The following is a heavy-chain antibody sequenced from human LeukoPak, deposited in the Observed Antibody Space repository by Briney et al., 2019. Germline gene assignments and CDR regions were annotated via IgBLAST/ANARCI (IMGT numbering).Heavy chain of an antibody. CDR1: GFIISRYW. CDR3: ARGPRGYDTSGGP. D-gene: IGHD3-22*01. J-gene: IGHJ5*02. CDR2: IKQDGSEK. V-gene: IGHV3-7*01. Sequence: PGGSLRLSCAASGFIISRYWMSWVRQVPGKGLEWLANIKQDGSEKYHVDSVKGRFTISRDNAENSLYLQVNSLTAEDTAVYYCARGPRGYDTSGGPWGQGSLVTVSS.